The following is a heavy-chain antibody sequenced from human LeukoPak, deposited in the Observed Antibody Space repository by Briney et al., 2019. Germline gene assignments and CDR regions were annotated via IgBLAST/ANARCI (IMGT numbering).Heavy chain of an antibody. CDR3: ARGPYGSVSYLSYNWFDP. CDR2: INHSGST. D-gene: IGHD3-10*01. Sequence: SETLSLTCAVYGGSFSGYYWSWIRQPPGKGLEWIGEINHSGSTNYNPSLKSRVTISVDTSKNQFSLKLSSVTAADTAVYYCARGPYGSVSYLSYNWFDPWGQGTLVTVSS. V-gene: IGHV4-34*01. CDR1: GGSFSGYY. J-gene: IGHJ5*02.